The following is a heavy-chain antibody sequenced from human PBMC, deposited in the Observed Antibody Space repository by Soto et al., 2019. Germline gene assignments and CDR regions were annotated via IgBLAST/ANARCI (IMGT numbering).Heavy chain of an antibody. CDR1: GGSVSSGDYY. V-gene: IGHV4-30-4*01. CDR3: ARGLGGGSLGYYFDF. J-gene: IGHJ4*02. D-gene: IGHD3-16*01. CDR2: IHYRGST. Sequence: QVQLQEPGPGLVKPSQTLSLTCTVSGGSVSSGDYYWSWIRQPPGRGLEWIGYIHYRGSTYYDPSLKSRVIRSADTSKNQFSLKLSSVTAADTAVYYCARGLGGGSLGYYFDFWGQGTLVNVSS.